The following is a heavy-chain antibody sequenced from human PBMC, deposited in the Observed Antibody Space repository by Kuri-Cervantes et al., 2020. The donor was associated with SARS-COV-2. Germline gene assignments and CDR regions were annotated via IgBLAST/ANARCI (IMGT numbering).Heavy chain of an antibody. CDR3: AKERWSEVGATPFDY. J-gene: IGHJ4*02. CDR1: GFTFSSYA. CDR2: ISGSGGST. V-gene: IGHV3-23*01. D-gene: IGHD1-26*01. Sequence: GGSLRLSCAASGFTFSSYAMSWVRQAPGKGLEWVSAISGSGGSTYYADPVKGRFTISRDNSKNTLYLQMNSLRAEDTAVYYCAKERWSEVGATPFDYWGQGTLVTVSS.